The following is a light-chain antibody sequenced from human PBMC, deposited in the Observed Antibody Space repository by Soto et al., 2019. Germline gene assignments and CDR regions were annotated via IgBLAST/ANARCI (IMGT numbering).Light chain of an antibody. CDR3: QAWDSSV. Sequence: SYELTQPPSVSVSPGQTASITCSGDKLGDKYACWYRQKPGQSPVLVIYQDSKRPSGIPERFSGSNSGNTATLTISGTQAMDEADYYCQAWDSSVFGGGTKLTVL. CDR1: KLGDKY. V-gene: IGLV3-1*01. CDR2: QDS. J-gene: IGLJ2*01.